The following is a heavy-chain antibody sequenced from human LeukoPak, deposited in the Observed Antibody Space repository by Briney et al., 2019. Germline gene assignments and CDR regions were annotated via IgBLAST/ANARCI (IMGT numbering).Heavy chain of an antibody. Sequence: ASVTVSFKGSGYTFTKYYMHWVGQAPGQGGEGMGLSNPTGGSTGYAQKFQGRVTMTRDMSTSTDYMELSSLRSEDTAIYYCARDNSVGDNAWWFDPWGQGTLVTVSS. V-gene: IGHV1-46*01. CDR3: ARDNSVGDNAWWFDP. D-gene: IGHD1-26*01. J-gene: IGHJ5*02. CDR1: GYTFTKYY. CDR2: SNPTGGST.